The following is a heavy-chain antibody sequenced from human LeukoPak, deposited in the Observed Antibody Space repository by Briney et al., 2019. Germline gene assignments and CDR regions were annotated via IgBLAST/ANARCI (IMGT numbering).Heavy chain of an antibody. V-gene: IGHV1-69*05. J-gene: IGHJ4*02. CDR3: ARVGLASHSFHY. D-gene: IGHD6-19*01. CDR1: GGTFSSFA. CDR2: IMPISASP. Sequence: GGSVRVSCKASGGTFSSFAMSWVRQAPGQGLEWVGGIMPISASPNYAETLQGRVTITTEESTSSAYMELSSLRSEDTAIYFCARVGLASHSFHYWGQGTLVTVS.